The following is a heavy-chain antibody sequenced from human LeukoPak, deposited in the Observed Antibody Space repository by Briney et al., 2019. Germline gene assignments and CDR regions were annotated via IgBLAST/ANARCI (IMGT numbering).Heavy chain of an antibody. V-gene: IGHV2-70*20. CDR3: ARISGYSNYGWYFDY. D-gene: IGHD4-11*01. CDR2: IDWDDDK. CDR1: GFSLSTSGMC. Sequence: SGPTLLNPTQTLTLTCTFSGFSLSTSGMCVSWVRQPPGKALEWVALIDWDDDKYYSTSLKTRLTISKDTSKNQVVLTMTNMDPVDTATYYCARISGYSNYGWYFDYWGQGTLVTVSS. J-gene: IGHJ4*02.